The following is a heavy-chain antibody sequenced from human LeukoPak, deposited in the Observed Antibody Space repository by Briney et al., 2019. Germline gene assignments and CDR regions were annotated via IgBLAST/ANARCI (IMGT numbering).Heavy chain of an antibody. CDR2: INPNSGGT. CDR1: GYTFTGYY. Sequence: ASVKVSCKASGYTFTGYYMHWVRQAPGQGLEWMGWINPNSGGTNYAQEFQGRVTMTRDTSISTAYMELSRLRSDDTAVYYCARDASAVAGTAYYYYGMDVWGQGTTVTVSS. D-gene: IGHD6-19*01. CDR3: ARDASAVAGTAYYYYGMDV. J-gene: IGHJ6*02. V-gene: IGHV1-2*02.